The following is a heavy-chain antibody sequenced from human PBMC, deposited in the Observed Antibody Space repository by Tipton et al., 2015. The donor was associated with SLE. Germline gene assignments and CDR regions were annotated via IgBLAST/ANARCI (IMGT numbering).Heavy chain of an antibody. CDR2: IYHTGST. D-gene: IGHD3-10*01. CDR1: GGSISRIGYY. Sequence: PGLVKPSETLSLTCTVSGGSISRIGYYWSWIRQHPGKGLEWIGYIYHTGSTYYNPSLESRLTISIDTSKNQFSLRLTSMTAADTALYFCATSRVWGVVTQYFHHWGQGTLVTVSS. J-gene: IGHJ1*01. CDR3: ATSRVWGVVTQYFHH. V-gene: IGHV4-31*03.